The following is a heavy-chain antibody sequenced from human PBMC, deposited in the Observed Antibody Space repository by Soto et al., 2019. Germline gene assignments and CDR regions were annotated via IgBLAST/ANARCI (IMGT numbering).Heavy chain of an antibody. CDR1: GFTVSSNY. J-gene: IGHJ6*02. CDR3: ARDRRGITMVRGVSYYYGMDV. Sequence: PGGSLRLSCAASGFTVSSNYMSWVRQAPGRGLEWVSVIYSGGSTYYADSVKGRFTISRHNSKNTLYLQMNSLRAEDTAVYYCARDRRGITMVRGVSYYYGMDVWGQGTTVTVSS. V-gene: IGHV3-53*04. CDR2: IYSGGST. D-gene: IGHD3-10*01.